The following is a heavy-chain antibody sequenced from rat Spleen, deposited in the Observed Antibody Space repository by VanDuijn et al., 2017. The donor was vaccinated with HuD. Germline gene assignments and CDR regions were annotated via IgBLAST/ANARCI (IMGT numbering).Heavy chain of an antibody. Sequence: EVQLVESGGGLVQPGRSMKLSCAASGFTFSNYWMTWIRQAPGKGLEWVASITNTGATSYYPDSVKGRFTISRDNTKNTLYLQMNSLRSEDTATYYCAVAGYGYWGQGVMVTVSS. CDR3: AVAGYGY. V-gene: IGHV5-31*01. J-gene: IGHJ2*01. CDR1: GFTFSNYW. D-gene: IGHD1-7*01. CDR2: ITNTGATS.